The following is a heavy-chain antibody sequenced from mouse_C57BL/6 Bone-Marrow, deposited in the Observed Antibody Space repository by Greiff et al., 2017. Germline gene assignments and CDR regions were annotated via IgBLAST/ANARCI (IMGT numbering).Heavy chain of an antibody. V-gene: IGHV1-81*01. Sequence: VQLVESGAELARPGASVKLSCKASGYTFTSYGISWVKQRTGQGLEWIGEFYPRSGNTYYNEKFKGKATLTADKSPSTAYMELRSLTSEDSAVYFCARWGNPYYFDYWGQGTTLTVSS. D-gene: IGHD2-1*01. J-gene: IGHJ2*01. CDR3: ARWGNPYYFDY. CDR2: FYPRSGNT. CDR1: GYTFTSYG.